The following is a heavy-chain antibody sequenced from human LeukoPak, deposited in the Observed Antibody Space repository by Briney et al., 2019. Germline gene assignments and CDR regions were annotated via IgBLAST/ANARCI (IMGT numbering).Heavy chain of an antibody. CDR3: AKDLGSGSYYNYLDY. CDR2: IYRDGSA. J-gene: IGHJ4*02. Sequence: GVSLRLSCAASGFIVSNTYMSWVRQAPGKGLEWVSVIYRDGSAYYGDSVKGRFTMSRDNSKNTVYLQMNSLRAEDTAVYYCAKDLGSGSYYNYLDYWGQGTLVTVSS. CDR1: GFIVSNTY. D-gene: IGHD3-10*01. V-gene: IGHV3-66*01.